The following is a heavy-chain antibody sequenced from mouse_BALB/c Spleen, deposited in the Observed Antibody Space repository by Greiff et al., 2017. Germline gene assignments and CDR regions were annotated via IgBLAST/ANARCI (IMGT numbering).Heavy chain of an antibody. J-gene: IGHJ1*01. CDR2: INPSNGRT. CDR3: ARDYRDDEWYFDV. Sequence: QVQLQQPGAELVKPGASVKLSCTASGYTFTSYWMHWVKQRPGQGLEWIGEINPSNGRTNYNEKFKSKATLTVDKSSSTAYLQLSSLTSEDSAVYYCARDYRDDEWYFDVWGAGTTVTVSS. CDR1: GYTFTSYW. D-gene: IGHD2-14*01. V-gene: IGHV1S81*02.